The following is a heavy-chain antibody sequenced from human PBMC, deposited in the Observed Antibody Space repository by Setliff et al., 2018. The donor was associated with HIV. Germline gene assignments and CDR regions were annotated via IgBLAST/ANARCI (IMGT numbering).Heavy chain of an antibody. D-gene: IGHD3-22*01. Sequence: PSETLSLTCAVYGGSFSGYYWSWIRQPPGKGLEWIGEINHSGSTDYNPSLKSRVTISVDTSKNQLSPKLRSVTAADTAVYYCAREKGYSDTRGHYYGGVFENCGQGTLVTVSS. V-gene: IGHV4-34*01. J-gene: IGHJ4*02. CDR2: INHSGST. CDR3: AREKGYSDTRGHYYGGVFEN. CDR1: GGSFSGYY.